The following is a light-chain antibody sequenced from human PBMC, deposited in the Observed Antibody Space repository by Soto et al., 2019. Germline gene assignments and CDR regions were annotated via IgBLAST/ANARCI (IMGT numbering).Light chain of an antibody. Sequence: QSALTQPPSASGSVGQSVTISGTGTSSDVGAYNYVSWYQQHPGKAPKLMIYEVSTRPSGVPDRFSGSKSGYTASLTVSGLQAEDEADYYCSSHAGNNNYVFGTGTKLTVL. CDR1: SSDVGAYNY. CDR2: EVS. V-gene: IGLV2-8*01. CDR3: SSHAGNNNYV. J-gene: IGLJ1*01.